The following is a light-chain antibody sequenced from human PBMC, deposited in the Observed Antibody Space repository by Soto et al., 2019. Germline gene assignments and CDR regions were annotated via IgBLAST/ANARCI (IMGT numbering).Light chain of an antibody. J-gene: IGKJ2*01. V-gene: IGKV3-15*01. Sequence: EIVMTQSPVTLSVSPGERATLSCRASQSVSSKLAWYQQKPGQAPRLLIYDASTRATGIPARFSGSGSGTEFTLSISSLQSEDVAVYYCQQYNNWPRTFGQGTKLEIK. CDR3: QQYNNWPRT. CDR1: QSVSSK. CDR2: DAS.